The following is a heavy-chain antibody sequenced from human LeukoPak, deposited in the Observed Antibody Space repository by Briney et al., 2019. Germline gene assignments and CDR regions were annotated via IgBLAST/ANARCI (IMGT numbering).Heavy chain of an antibody. CDR3: SRYEDYYDSSGYYGGY. J-gene: IGHJ4*02. CDR1: GGTFSSYT. CDR2: IIPILGIA. Sequence: SVKVSCKASGGTFSSYTISWVRQAPGQGLEWMGRIIPILGIANYAQKFQGRVTITADKSTSTAYMELSSLRSEDTAVYYCSRYEDYYDSSGYYGGYWGQGTLVTVSS. V-gene: IGHV1-69*02. D-gene: IGHD3-22*01.